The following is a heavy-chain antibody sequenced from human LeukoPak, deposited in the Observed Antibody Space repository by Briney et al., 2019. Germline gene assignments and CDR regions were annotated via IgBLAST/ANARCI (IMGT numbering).Heavy chain of an antibody. CDR3: ARHHYYGSGSYYTNWFDP. V-gene: IGHV5-51*01. Sequence: GASLKISCKGSGYSFTSYWIGWVRQMPGKGLEWMGIIYPGDSDTRYSPSFQGQVTISADKSISTAYLQWSSLKASDTAMYYCARHHYYGSGSYYTNWFDPWGQGTLVAVSS. CDR1: GYSFTSYW. J-gene: IGHJ5*02. D-gene: IGHD3-10*01. CDR2: IYPGDSDT.